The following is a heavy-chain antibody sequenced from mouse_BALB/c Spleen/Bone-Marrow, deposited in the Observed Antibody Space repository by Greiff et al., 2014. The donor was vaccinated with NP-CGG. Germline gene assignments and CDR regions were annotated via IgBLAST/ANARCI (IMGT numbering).Heavy chain of an antibody. J-gene: IGHJ2*01. Sequence: QVQLQQSGAELVKPGTSVKMSCKASGYTFTSYWMHWVKQRPGQGLEWIGDIYPGSDSTNYNEKFKSKATLTVDTSSSTAYMQXXXXTSXDSAVYYCAREKDWVFDYWGQGTTLTVXX. D-gene: IGHD4-1*01. CDR3: AREKDWVFDY. CDR2: IYPGSDST. CDR1: GYTFTSYW. V-gene: IGHV1-55*01.